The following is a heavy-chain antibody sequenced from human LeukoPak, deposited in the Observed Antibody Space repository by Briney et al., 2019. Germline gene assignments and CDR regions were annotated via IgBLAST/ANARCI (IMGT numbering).Heavy chain of an antibody. J-gene: IGHJ3*02. CDR1: GFTFSSYG. CDR2: ILYDGSNK. Sequence: PGGSLRLSCSASGFTFSSYGMHWVRQAQGKGLEWVAGILYDGSNKNYAESVKGRFSISRDNYKNTLYLQMNSLRAEDTAAYYCAKVGWTKTPHSHDAFDIWGQGTMVTASS. CDR3: AKVGWTKTPHSHDAFDI. V-gene: IGHV3-30*18. D-gene: IGHD3/OR15-3a*01.